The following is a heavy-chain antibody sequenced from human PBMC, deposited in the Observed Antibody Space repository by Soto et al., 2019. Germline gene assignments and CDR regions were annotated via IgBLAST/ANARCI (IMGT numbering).Heavy chain of an antibody. Sequence: SETLSLTCTVSGGSISSYYWSWIRQPPGKGLEWIGYIYYSGSTNYNPSLKSRVTISVDTSKNQFSLKLSSVTAADTAVYYCASSPRGSYFDYWGQGALVTVSS. V-gene: IGHV4-59*08. D-gene: IGHD1-26*01. CDR3: ASSPRGSYFDY. J-gene: IGHJ4*02. CDR1: GGSISSYY. CDR2: IYYSGST.